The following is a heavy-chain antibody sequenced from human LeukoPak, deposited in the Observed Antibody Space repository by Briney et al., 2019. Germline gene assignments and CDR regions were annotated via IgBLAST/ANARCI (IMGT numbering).Heavy chain of an antibody. CDR1: GFTFSSYW. J-gene: IGHJ6*02. Sequence: GGSLRLSCAASGFTFSSYWMSWVRQAPGKGLEWVANIKQDGNEKYYVDSVEGRFTISRDNAKNSLYLQMNSLRAEDTAVYYCAKNMAVPGPYYYYGMDVWGQGTTVTVSS. V-gene: IGHV3-7*02. CDR2: IKQDGNEK. CDR3: AKNMAVPGPYYYYGMDV. D-gene: IGHD6-19*01.